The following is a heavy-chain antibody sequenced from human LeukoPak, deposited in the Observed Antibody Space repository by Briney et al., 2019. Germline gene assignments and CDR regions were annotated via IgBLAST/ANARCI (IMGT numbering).Heavy chain of an antibody. V-gene: IGHV1-18*01. Sequence: ASVNVSCKASGYTFTSYGISWVRQAPGQGLEWMGWISAYNGNTNYAQKLQGRVTMTTDTSTSTAYMELRSLRSDDTAVYYCARDRPRYSSSWWLYWGQGTLVTVSS. CDR3: ARDRPRYSSSWWLY. CDR1: GYTFTSYG. D-gene: IGHD6-13*01. CDR2: ISAYNGNT. J-gene: IGHJ4*02.